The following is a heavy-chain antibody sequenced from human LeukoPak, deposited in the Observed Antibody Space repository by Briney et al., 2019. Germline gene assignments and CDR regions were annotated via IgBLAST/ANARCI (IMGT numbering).Heavy chain of an antibody. CDR3: AKTRLVATINYFDY. D-gene: IGHD5-12*01. Sequence: PGGSLRLSCAASGFTFNNFNMNWVRQAPGKGLEWVSYISSGSSYIYYADSVKGRFTISRDNAKNSLYLQMNSLRAEDTAVYYCAKTRLVATINYFDYWGQGTLVTVSS. V-gene: IGHV3-21*04. CDR2: ISSGSSYI. J-gene: IGHJ4*02. CDR1: GFTFNNFN.